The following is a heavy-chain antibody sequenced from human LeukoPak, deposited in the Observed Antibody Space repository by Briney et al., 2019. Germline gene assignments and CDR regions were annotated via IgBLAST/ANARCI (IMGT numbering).Heavy chain of an antibody. D-gene: IGHD6-13*01. CDR3: ATSRGSWPDYFDY. CDR1: GFTFSSYD. CDR2: ISTSGSTI. J-gene: IGHJ4*02. Sequence: PGGSLRLSCAASGFTFSSYDMNWLRQAPGKGLEWVSYISTSGSTIYYADSVKGRFTISRDNAKNSLYLQMNSLRAEDTAVYYCATSRGSWPDYFDYWGQGTLVTVSS. V-gene: IGHV3-48*03.